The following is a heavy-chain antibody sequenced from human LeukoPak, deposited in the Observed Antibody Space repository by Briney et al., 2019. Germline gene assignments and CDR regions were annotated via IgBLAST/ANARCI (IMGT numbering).Heavy chain of an antibody. D-gene: IGHD1-1*01. CDR1: GGSISSGSYY. J-gene: IGHJ4*02. CDR3: ASGTPLDY. V-gene: IGHV4-61*02. Sequence: SETLSLTCTVSGGSISSGSYYWSWIRQPAGKGLEWIGRIYTSGSTNYNPSLKSRVTISVDTSKNQFSLKLSSVTAADTAVYYCASGTPLDYWGRGTLVTVSS. CDR2: IYTSGST.